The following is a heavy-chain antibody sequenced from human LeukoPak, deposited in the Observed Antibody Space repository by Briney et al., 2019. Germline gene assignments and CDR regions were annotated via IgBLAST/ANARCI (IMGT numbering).Heavy chain of an antibody. CDR1: GFNFDKYG. CDR3: AKSREVTYQSHEWETTPDNWFDP. J-gene: IGHJ5*02. CDR2: IRYDGSNK. Sequence: WGSLRLSCAASGFNFDKYGMHWVRQAPGKGLEWVAFIRYDGSNKYYADSVKGRFTISRDNSKNTLYLQMNSLRAEDTAVYYCAKSREVTYQSHEWETTPDNWFDPWGQGTLVTVSS. V-gene: IGHV3-30*02. D-gene: IGHD1-26*01.